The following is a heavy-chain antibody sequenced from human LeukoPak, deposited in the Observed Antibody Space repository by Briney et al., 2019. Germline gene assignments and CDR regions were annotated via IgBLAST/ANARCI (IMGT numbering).Heavy chain of an antibody. Sequence: ASVKVSCKASGYSFINYGINWVRQAPGQGLEWMGWINTSNGNTNFAQKFQGRDTMTTDTSTSTAYMELRSLRSDDTAVYYCARIHQSITIFGVVIDAFDIWGQGTMVTVSS. D-gene: IGHD3-3*01. CDR1: GYSFINYG. CDR3: ARIHQSITIFGVVIDAFDI. J-gene: IGHJ3*02. CDR2: INTSNGNT. V-gene: IGHV1-18*01.